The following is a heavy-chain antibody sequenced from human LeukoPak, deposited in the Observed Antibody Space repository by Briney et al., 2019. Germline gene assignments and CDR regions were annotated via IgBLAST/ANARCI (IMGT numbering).Heavy chain of an antibody. J-gene: IGHJ4*02. CDR3: AHSKMATIPPFDY. CDR2: INPNSGGT. CDR1: GYTFTGYY. V-gene: IGHV1-2*02. D-gene: IGHD5-24*01. Sequence: ASVKVSCKASGYTFTGYYMHWVRQAPGQGLEWMGWINPNSGGTNYAQKFQGRVTMTRDTSISTAYMELSRLGSDDTAVYYCAHSKMATIPPFDYWGQGTLVTVSS.